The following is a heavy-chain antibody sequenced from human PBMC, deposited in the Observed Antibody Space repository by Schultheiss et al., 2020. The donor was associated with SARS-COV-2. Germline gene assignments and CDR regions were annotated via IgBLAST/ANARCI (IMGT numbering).Heavy chain of an antibody. CDR1: GGTFSSYA. D-gene: IGHD4-17*01. Sequence: ASVKVSCKASGGTFSSYAISWVRQAPGQGLEWMGIINPSGGSTSYAQKFQGRVTMTRDTSTSTVYMELRSLRSDDTAVYYCARGVTPRYNGDPHYWGQGTLVTVS. V-gene: IGHV1-46*01. J-gene: IGHJ4*02. CDR3: ARGVTPRYNGDPHY. CDR2: INPSGGST.